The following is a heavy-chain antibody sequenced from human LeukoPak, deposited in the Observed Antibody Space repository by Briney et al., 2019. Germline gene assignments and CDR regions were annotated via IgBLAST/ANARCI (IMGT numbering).Heavy chain of an antibody. CDR1: GYKFTDYY. J-gene: IGHJ3*02. CDR3: ARDVRHAFDI. Sequence: ASVTVSCKASGYKFTDYYLHWVRQAPGQGLEWMGWINPNTGDTNYAQNFQGRVTMTRDTSISTAYMELSSLRSEDTALYSCARDVRHAFDIWGQGTMVVVSS. CDR2: INPNTGDT. V-gene: IGHV1-2*02.